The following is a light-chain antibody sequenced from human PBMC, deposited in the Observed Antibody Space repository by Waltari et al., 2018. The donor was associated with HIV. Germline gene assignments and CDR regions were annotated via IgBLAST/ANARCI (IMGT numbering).Light chain of an antibody. CDR2: EVS. CDR1: SSDVGRYNY. CDR3: SSYTVTGTLNWV. Sequence: QSALTQPASVSGSPGQSITISCTGTSSDVGRYNYVSWYQQHPGKAPKLLIYEVSNRPSGVSKRFSGSKSGHTASLTISGLQAEDEALYYCSSYTVTGTLNWVFGGGTKLTVL. V-gene: IGLV2-14*03. J-gene: IGLJ3*02.